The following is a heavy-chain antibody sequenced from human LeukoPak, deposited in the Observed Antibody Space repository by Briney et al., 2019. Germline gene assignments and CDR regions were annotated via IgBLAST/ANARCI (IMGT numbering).Heavy chain of an antibody. D-gene: IGHD5-24*01. CDR2: IYYSGST. V-gene: IGHV4-59*01. CDR3: ACLNGNVEXATADY. CDR1: GGSISSYY. Sequence: PSETLSLSCTVSGGSISSYYWSWIRQPPGKGLEWIGYIYYSGSTNYNPSLKSRVTISVDTSKNQFSLKLSSVTAADTAVYYCACLNGNVEXATADYWGQGTLVTVSS. J-gene: IGHJ4*02.